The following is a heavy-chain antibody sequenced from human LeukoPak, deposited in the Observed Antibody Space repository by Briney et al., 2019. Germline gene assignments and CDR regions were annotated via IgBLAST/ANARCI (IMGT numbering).Heavy chain of an antibody. CDR3: AVYSSGWYNTFDI. CDR2: IKQDGSEK. D-gene: IGHD6-19*01. CDR1: GFTFDNYW. J-gene: IGHJ3*02. Sequence: GGSLRLSCEASGFTFDNYWISWVRQAPGKGLEWVANIKQDGSEKYYVDSVKGRFTISRDNAKNSLFLQMNSLGAEDTAVYYCAVYSSGWYNTFDIWGQGTMVTVSS. V-gene: IGHV3-7*01.